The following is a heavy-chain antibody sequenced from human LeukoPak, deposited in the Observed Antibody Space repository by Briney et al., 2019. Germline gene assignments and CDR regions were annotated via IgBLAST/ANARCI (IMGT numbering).Heavy chain of an antibody. CDR3: ARDPIGYGGPGWFDP. V-gene: IGHV3-53*01. D-gene: IGHD4-23*01. CDR2: IYSGGST. Sequence: GGSLGLSCAASGFTVSSNYMSWVRQAPGKGLEWVSVIYSGGSTYYADSVKGRFTISRDNSKNTLYLQMNSLRAEDTAVYYCARDPIGYGGPGWFDPWGQGTLVTVSS. CDR1: GFTVSSNY. J-gene: IGHJ5*02.